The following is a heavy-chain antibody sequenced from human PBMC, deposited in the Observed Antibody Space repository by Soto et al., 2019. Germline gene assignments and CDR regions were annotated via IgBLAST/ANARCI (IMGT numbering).Heavy chain of an antibody. CDR3: AKLRYFDGHGGAFDI. CDR2: IRRSGGST. D-gene: IGHD3-9*01. J-gene: IGHJ3*02. V-gene: IGHV3-23*01. CDR1: GFTFSSYA. Sequence: EVQLLESGGGLVQPGGSLRLSCAASGFTFSSYAMSWVRQAPGKGLEWVSAIRRSGGSTDYADSVKGRFTISRDNSKNTPSVQMSSRRAEDTAVYYCAKLRYFDGHGGAFDIWGQG.